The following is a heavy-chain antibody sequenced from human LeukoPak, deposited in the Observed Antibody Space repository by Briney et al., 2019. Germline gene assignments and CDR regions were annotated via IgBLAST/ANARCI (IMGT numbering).Heavy chain of an antibody. CDR1: GFTFGDYA. J-gene: IGHJ4*02. Sequence: PGGSLRLSCTASGFTFGDYAMSWVRQAPGKGLEWVGFIRSKAYGGTTEYAASVKGRFTISRDDSKSIAYLQMNSLKTEDTAVYYCTRVNVLLWFGVLFFDYWGQGTLVTVSS. D-gene: IGHD3-10*01. CDR3: TRVNVLLWFGVLFFDY. V-gene: IGHV3-49*04. CDR2: IRSKAYGGTT.